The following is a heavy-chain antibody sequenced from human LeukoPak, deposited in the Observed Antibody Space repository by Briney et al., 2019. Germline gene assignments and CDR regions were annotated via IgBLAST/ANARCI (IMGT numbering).Heavy chain of an antibody. J-gene: IGHJ6*03. D-gene: IGHD6-19*01. CDR3: ARGSGWAAYYYYMDV. CDR2: ISGYNGNT. V-gene: IGHV1-18*01. Sequence: GASVKVSCKASGYTFTSYGISWVRQAPGQGLEWMGWISGYNGNTNYAQNLQGRVTMTTDTSTSTVYMELRSLRSDDTAVYYCARGSGWAAYYYYMDVWGKGTTVTISS. CDR1: GYTFTSYG.